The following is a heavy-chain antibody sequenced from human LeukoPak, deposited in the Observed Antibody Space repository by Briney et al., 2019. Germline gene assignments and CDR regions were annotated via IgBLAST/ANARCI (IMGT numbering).Heavy chain of an antibody. J-gene: IGHJ4*02. V-gene: IGHV3-23*01. CDR1: GFSFSSYA. Sequence: GGSLRLSCAASGFSFSSYAMTWARQAPGKGPEWVSTISGSGGGTYYPDSVKGRFTISRDNSKNTLYLQMNSLRAEDTAVYYCAKAVGSGWYSDYWGQETLVTVSS. D-gene: IGHD6-19*01. CDR2: ISGSGGGT. CDR3: AKAVGSGWYSDY.